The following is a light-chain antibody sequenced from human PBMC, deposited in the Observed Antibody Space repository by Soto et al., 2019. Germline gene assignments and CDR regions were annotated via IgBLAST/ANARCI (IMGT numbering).Light chain of an antibody. CDR3: QQVDSYPRA. CDR1: QGIGTY. CDR2: ASS. J-gene: IGKJ1*01. V-gene: IGKV1-9*01. Sequence: IQLTQSASSLSASVGDRVTVTCRAGQGIGTYLVWYQQKSGKAPTVLIYASSTLQTGVPSRFSGSGYGTDFYLTISSLHTEDVATYYCQQVDSYPRAFGQGTKVDIK.